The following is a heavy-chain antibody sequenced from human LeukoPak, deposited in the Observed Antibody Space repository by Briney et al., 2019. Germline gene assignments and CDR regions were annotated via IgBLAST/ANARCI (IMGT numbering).Heavy chain of an antibody. CDR2: ISSSGGTI. CDR3: AKDTGRPTDAITMEDNAFDI. V-gene: IGHV3-11*01. CDR1: GFTFSDYY. D-gene: IGHD3-3*01. J-gene: IGHJ3*02. Sequence: PGGSLRLSCAASGFTFSDYYMSWIRQAPGKGLEWISYISSSGGTIYYADSVKGRFTISRDNAKNSLYLQMDSLRAEDTALYYCAKDTGRPTDAITMEDNAFDIWGQGTMVTVSS.